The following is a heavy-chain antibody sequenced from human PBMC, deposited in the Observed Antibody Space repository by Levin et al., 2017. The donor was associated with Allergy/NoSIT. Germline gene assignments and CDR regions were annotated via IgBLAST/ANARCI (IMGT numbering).Heavy chain of an antibody. CDR1: GFTFSSYG. Sequence: GGSLRLSCAASGFTFSSYGMHWVRQAPGKGLEWVAVISYDGSNKYYADSVKGRFTISRDNSKNTLYLQMNSLRAEDTAVYYCAKGLYFDWLTPYYYMDVWGKGTTVTVSS. CDR3: AKGLYFDWLTPYYYMDV. D-gene: IGHD3-9*01. J-gene: IGHJ6*03. CDR2: ISYDGSNK. V-gene: IGHV3-30*18.